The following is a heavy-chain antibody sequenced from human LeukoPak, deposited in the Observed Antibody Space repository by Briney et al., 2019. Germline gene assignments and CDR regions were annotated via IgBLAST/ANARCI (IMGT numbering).Heavy chain of an antibody. V-gene: IGHV4-30-2*01. J-gene: IGHJ5*02. CDR3: ASRSDCSSTSCALDYNWFDP. CDR1: GGSISSGGYS. CDR2: IYHSGTT. D-gene: IGHD2-2*01. Sequence: SETLSLTCAVSGGSISSGGYSWSWIRQPPGKGLEWIGYIYHSGTTYYNPSLKSRVTISVDTSKNQFSLKLSSVTAADTAVYYCASRSDCSSTSCALDYNWFDPWGQGTLVTVSS.